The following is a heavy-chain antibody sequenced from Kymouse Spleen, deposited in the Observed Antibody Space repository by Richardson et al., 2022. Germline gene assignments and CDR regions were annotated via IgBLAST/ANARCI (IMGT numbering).Heavy chain of an antibody. CDR1: GGSISSSSYY. Sequence: QLQLQESGPGLVKPSETLSLTCTVSGGSISSSSYYWGWIRQPPGKGLEWIGSIYYSGSTYYNPSLKSRVTISVDTSKNQFSLKLSSVTAADTAVYYCARPRHSSGWYYFDYWGQGTLVTVSS. V-gene: IGHV4-39*01. J-gene: IGHJ4*02. CDR2: IYYSGST. CDR3: ARPRHSSGWYYFDY. D-gene: IGHD6-19*01.